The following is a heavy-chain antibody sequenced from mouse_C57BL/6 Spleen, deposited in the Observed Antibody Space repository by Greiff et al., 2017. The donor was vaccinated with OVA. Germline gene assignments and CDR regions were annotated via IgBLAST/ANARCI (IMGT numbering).Heavy chain of an antibody. D-gene: IGHD1-1*01. V-gene: IGHV1-42*01. CDR2: INPSTGGT. J-gene: IGHJ4*01. Sequence: VQLQQSGPELVKPGASVKISCKASGYSFTGYYMNWVKQSPEKSLEWIGEINPSTGGTTYNQKFKAKATLTVDKSSSTAYMQLKSLTSEDSAVYYCARSGTTVEYAKDYWGQGTSVTVSS. CDR3: ARSGTTVEYAKDY. CDR1: GYSFTGYY.